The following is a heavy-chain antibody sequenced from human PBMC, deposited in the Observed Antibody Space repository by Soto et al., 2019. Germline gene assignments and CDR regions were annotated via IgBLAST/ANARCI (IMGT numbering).Heavy chain of an antibody. D-gene: IGHD7-27*01. J-gene: IGHJ4*02. CDR3: ARGPSGDKVHY. Sequence: SETLSLTCTVSGGSITSDYSCWSWIRQPPGEGLEWIGHIFNSGTTYTNPSLRSQIAISLDTSKNHYSLTLSSVTAANTAVYYCARGPSGDKVHYWGQGALVTVSS. CDR1: GGSITSDYSC. CDR2: IFNSGTT. V-gene: IGHV4-30-4*01.